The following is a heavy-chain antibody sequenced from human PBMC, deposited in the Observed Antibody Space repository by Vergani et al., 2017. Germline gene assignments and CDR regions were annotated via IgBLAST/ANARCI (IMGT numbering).Heavy chain of an antibody. CDR3: ARDLDIVTGYTEQEGNPRFDY. Sequence: QVQLVQSGAEVKKPGASVKVSCKASGYTFTGYYMHWVRQAPGQGLEWMGWINPNSGGTNYAQKFQGRVTMTRDTSISTAYMELSRLRSDDTAMYYGARDLDIVTGYTEQEGNPRFDYWGQGTLVTVSS. CDR2: INPNSGGT. J-gene: IGHJ4*02. D-gene: IGHD3-9*01. CDR1: GYTFTGYY. V-gene: IGHV1-2*02.